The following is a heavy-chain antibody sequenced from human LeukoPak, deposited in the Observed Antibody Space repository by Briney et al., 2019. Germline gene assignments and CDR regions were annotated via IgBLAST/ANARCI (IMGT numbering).Heavy chain of an antibody. Sequence: SETLSLTCTVSGGSISSGSYYWSWIRQPAGKGLEWIGRIYSSGSTNYNPSLKSRVTISVDTSKNQFSLKLSSVTAADTAVYYCARMETYYYAYWGQGTLVTVSS. D-gene: IGHD1-1*01. CDR1: GGSISSGSYY. CDR3: ARMETYYYAY. CDR2: IYSSGST. V-gene: IGHV4-61*02. J-gene: IGHJ4*02.